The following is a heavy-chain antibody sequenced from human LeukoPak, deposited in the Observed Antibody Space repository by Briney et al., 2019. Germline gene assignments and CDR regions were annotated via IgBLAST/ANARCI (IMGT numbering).Heavy chain of an antibody. J-gene: IGHJ4*02. V-gene: IGHV7-4-1*02. CDR1: GYTFTSYA. CDR3: ARSNPPGNGYNQLDY. CDR2: INTNTGNP. D-gene: IGHD5-24*01. Sequence: GASVKVSCKASGYTFTSYAMNWVRQAPGQGLEWMGWINTNTGNPTYAQGFTGRFVFSLDTSVSTAYLQISSLKAEDTAVYYCARSNPPGNGYNQLDYWGQGTLLTVSS.